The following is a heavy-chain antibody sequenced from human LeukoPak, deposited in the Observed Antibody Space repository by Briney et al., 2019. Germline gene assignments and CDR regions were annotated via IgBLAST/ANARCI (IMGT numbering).Heavy chain of an antibody. V-gene: IGHV4-61*08. J-gene: IGHJ6*02. Sequence: PSETLSLTCTVSGGSISSGGYYWSWIRQHPGKGLEWIGYIYYSGSTNYNPSLKSRVTISVDTSKNQFSLKLSSVTAADTAVYYCARAPLGGTQGSYYYYGMDVWGQGTTVTVSS. D-gene: IGHD1-1*01. CDR1: GGSISSGGYY. CDR3: ARAPLGGTQGSYYYYGMDV. CDR2: IYYSGST.